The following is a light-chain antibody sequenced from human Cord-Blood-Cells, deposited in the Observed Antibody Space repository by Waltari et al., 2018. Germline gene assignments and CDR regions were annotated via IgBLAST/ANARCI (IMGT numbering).Light chain of an antibody. CDR3: QAWDSSTVV. J-gene: IGLJ2*01. CDR1: NLGVKY. V-gene: IGLV3-1*01. Sequence: SYELTQPPSLSVPPGQTASITCAGANLGVKYDCWYQQKPAQTPVLVIYKDSKRTTGIPERFAGSNAGNTATLTISGTQAMDEADYYRQAWDSSTVVFGGGTKLTVL. CDR2: KDS.